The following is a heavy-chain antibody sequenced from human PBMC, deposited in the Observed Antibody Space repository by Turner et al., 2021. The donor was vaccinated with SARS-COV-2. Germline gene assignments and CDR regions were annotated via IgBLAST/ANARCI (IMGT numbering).Heavy chain of an antibody. D-gene: IGHD3-22*01. V-gene: IGHV3-48*03. CDR3: ARDQYYDSSGYYFFRAYYFDL. Sequence: EVQVVESGGGLVQPGGSLRLSCAASGFTFRSYEMNWVRQAPGKGREWVSYISSSGSTIYYADSVKGRFTISRDNAKNSLYLQMNSLRAEDTAVYYCARDQYYDSSGYYFFRAYYFDLWDRGTLVTVSS. CDR1: GFTFRSYE. J-gene: IGHJ2*01. CDR2: ISSSGSTI.